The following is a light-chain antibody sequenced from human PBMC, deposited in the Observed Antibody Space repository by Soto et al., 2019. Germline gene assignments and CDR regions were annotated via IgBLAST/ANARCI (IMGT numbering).Light chain of an antibody. J-gene: IGLJ3*02. CDR2: DNH. CDR1: TSNIGNNY. CDR3: GTWDSRLSVWV. Sequence: QSVLTPPPSVSAAPEQKVTISCSGSTSNIGNNYVSWYPQLPGTAPRLLIYDNHMRPSGIPDRFSGSKSGTSATLGITGLQTGDEADYYCGTWDSRLSVWVFGGGTKLTVL. V-gene: IGLV1-51*01.